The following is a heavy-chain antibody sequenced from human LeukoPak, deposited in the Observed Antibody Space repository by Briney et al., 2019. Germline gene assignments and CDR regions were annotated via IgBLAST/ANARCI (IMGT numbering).Heavy chain of an antibody. J-gene: IGHJ4*02. CDR3: ARSRDYYDSSGFEY. V-gene: IGHV4-4*07. CDR2: FYPSGST. D-gene: IGHD3-22*01. CDR1: GGSISNYF. Sequence: PSETLSLTCTVSGGSISNYFWNWIRQPAGKGLQWIGRFYPSGSTNYNPSLKSRLTMSVDTSKNQFSLKLSSVTAADTAVYYCARSRDYYDSSGFEYWGQGTLVTVSS.